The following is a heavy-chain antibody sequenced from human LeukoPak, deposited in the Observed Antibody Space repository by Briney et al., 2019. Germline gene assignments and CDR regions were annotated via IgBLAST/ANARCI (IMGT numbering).Heavy chain of an antibody. CDR1: GGSISSYY. CDR3: ARSPNSSGYYYRAFDI. Sequence: PSETLSLTCTVSGGSISSYYWSWIRQPAGRGLEWIGRIYTSGSTNYNPSFKSRVTMSIDTSKNQFSLKLSSVTAADTAVYYCARSPNSSGYYYRAFDIWGQGTMVTVSS. V-gene: IGHV4-4*07. CDR2: IYTSGST. D-gene: IGHD3-22*01. J-gene: IGHJ3*02.